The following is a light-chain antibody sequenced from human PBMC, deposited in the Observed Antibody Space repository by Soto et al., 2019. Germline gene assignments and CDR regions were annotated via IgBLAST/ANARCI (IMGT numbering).Light chain of an antibody. J-gene: IGKJ1*01. Sequence: ESQMTQSPSSLSAGGRHIITIKCRASQSISSYLNWYQQKPGKAPKLLIYAAPSLQSGVPSSFSGSRSGPAFTITIRSLQPEDFATYYCQQSYSTAPTFGQGTKVDIK. CDR2: AAP. CDR3: QQSYSTAPT. CDR1: QSISSY. V-gene: IGKV1-39*01.